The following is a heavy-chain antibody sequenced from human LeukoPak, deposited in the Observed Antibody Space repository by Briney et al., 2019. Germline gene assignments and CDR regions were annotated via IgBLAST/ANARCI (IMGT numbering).Heavy chain of an antibody. CDR3: ARGQLGVAASDY. CDR2: INHSGST. CDR1: GGSFSGYY. Sequence: TSETLSLTCAVYGGSFSGYYWSWIRQPPGKGLEWIGEINHSGSTNYNPSLKSRVTISVDTSKNQFSLKLSSVTAADTAVYYCARGQLGVAASDYWGQGTLVTVSS. V-gene: IGHV4-34*01. J-gene: IGHJ4*02. D-gene: IGHD6-13*01.